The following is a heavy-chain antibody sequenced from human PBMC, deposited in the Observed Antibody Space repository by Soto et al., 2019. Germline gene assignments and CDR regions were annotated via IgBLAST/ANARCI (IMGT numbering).Heavy chain of an antibody. J-gene: IGHJ3*02. CDR2: INSDGSST. CDR3: AREMATTEAAFDI. CDR1: GFTFSSYW. V-gene: IGHV3-74*01. Sequence: GSLRLSCAASGFTFSSYWMHWVRQAPGKGLVWVSRINSDGSSTSYADSVKGRFTISRDNAKNTLYPQMNSLRAEDTAVYYCAREMATTEAAFDIWGQGTMVTVSS. D-gene: IGHD5-12*01.